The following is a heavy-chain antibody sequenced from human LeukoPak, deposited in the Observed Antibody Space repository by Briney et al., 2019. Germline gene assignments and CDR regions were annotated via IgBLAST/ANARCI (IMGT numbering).Heavy chain of an antibody. Sequence: GGSLRLSCAASGFTFSNYAMSWVRQAPGKGLEWVSAISGSGGSTYYADSVKGRFTISRDNSKNTLYLQMNSLRAEDTAVYYCATTPYSSSWYSAKYYFDYWGQGTLVTVSS. CDR3: ATTPYSSSWYSAKYYFDY. J-gene: IGHJ4*02. CDR1: GFTFSNYA. CDR2: ISGSGGST. V-gene: IGHV3-23*01. D-gene: IGHD6-13*01.